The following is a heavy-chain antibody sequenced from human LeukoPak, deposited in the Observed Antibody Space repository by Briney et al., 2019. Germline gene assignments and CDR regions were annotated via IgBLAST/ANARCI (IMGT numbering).Heavy chain of an antibody. J-gene: IGHJ4*02. CDR1: GFTFSSYA. CDR2: ISGSGGST. CDR3: ARGEGLGTTNGGYYFAY. D-gene: IGHD1-26*01. Sequence: GGSLRLSCAASGFTFSSYAMSWVRQAPGKGLEWVSAISGSGGSTYYADSVKGRFTISRDNAKNTLYLQMNTLRAEDTAVYYCARGEGLGTTNGGYYFAYWGQGSLVIVSS. V-gene: IGHV3-23*01.